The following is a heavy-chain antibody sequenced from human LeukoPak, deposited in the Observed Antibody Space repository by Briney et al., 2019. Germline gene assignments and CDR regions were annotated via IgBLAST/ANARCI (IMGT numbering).Heavy chain of an antibody. CDR2: IYSTSGSA. D-gene: IGHD3-22*01. Sequence: SESLTLTCTVSGVSISTSSFFWGWIRQSPGRGLGWIGNIYSTSGSADYNPSLKGRVTISIDTSKNQFSLKLSSVTAADTAVYYCARATAYYYDSSGYFGYWGQGTLVTVSS. CDR1: GVSISTSSFF. J-gene: IGHJ4*02. CDR3: ARATAYYYDSSGYFGY. V-gene: IGHV4-39*07.